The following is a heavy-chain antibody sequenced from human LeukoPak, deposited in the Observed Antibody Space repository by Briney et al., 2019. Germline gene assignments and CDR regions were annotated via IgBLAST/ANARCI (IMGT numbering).Heavy chain of an antibody. J-gene: IGHJ4*02. V-gene: IGHV3-23*01. Sequence: GGSLRLSCAASGFTFSSLAMSWVRQAPDKGLKWVSTISGSGGGTYYADSVKGRFTISRDDSKNTLYLQMNSLRADDTAVYYCAKDLGRYRNNFFDYWGQGNLVTVSS. CDR2: ISGSGGGT. D-gene: IGHD1-26*01. CDR3: AKDLGRYRNNFFDY. CDR1: GFTFSSLA.